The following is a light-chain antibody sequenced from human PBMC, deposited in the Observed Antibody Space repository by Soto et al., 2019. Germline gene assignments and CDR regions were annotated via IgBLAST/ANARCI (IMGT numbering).Light chain of an antibody. J-gene: IGKJ4*01. CDR1: QSISVY. CDR2: DAS. Sequence: DIVLTQSPATLSLSPGARATVSCRASQSISVYLAWYQQRPGQAPRPLIYDASKRASAIPASFSGSGSGTDLTLTISSLQPADFLVYYCQQRYNWPPRTFGGGTNVQIK. V-gene: IGKV3-11*01. CDR3: QQRYNWPPRT.